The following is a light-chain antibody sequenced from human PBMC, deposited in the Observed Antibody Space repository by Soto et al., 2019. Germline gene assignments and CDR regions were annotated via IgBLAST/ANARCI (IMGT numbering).Light chain of an antibody. Sequence: EIVLTQSPATLSSFPGDIVTLSFRASQYINTRLAWYQHRPGQAPRLLIYQTSIRAAGIPARFSASGSGTDFTLTISDVQPEDFALYYCHQRQSWPRTFGQGTRLEIK. CDR1: QYINTR. CDR3: HQRQSWPRT. V-gene: IGKV3-11*01. CDR2: QTS. J-gene: IGKJ5*01.